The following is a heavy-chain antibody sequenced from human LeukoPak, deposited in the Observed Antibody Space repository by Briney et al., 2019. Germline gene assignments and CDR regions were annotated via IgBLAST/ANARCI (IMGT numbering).Heavy chain of an antibody. CDR2: ISGSGGST. V-gene: IGHV3-23*01. Sequence: PGGSLRLSCAASGFPFSSYAMSWVRQAPGKGLEWVSSISGSGGSTYYADSVKGRFTISRDNAKNSLYLQMNSLRAEDTAVYYCARESYSSSFDPWGQGTLVTVSS. J-gene: IGHJ5*02. D-gene: IGHD6-6*01. CDR1: GFPFSSYA. CDR3: ARESYSSSFDP.